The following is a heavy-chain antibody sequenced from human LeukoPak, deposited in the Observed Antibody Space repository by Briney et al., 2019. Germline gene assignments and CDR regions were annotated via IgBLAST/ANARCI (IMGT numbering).Heavy chain of an antibody. CDR1: GYTLWHSSYY. Sequence: PSETLSLTCNVRGYTLWHSSYYWVWIRQPPGKGLEWIGSIYYSGSTYYIPSLKSRVTISVETCKNQFSLQLSSMTTADSAVNYFASRRLAAVDDWTDIWGQRTMVTVSS. D-gene: IGHD6-13*01. CDR3: ASRRLAAVDDWTDI. CDR2: IYYSGST. V-gene: IGHV4-39*01. J-gene: IGHJ3*02.